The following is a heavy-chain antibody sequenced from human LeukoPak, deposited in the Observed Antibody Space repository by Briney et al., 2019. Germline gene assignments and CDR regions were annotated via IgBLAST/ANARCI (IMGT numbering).Heavy chain of an antibody. J-gene: IGHJ4*02. Sequence: PGGSLRLSCAASGFTFSDYYMSWIRQAPGKGLEWVSYISSSGSTIYYADSVKGRFTISRDNAKNSLYLQMNSLRAEDTAVYYCARTKTFYEFWSGYSHYWGQGTLVTVSS. D-gene: IGHD3-3*01. CDR1: GFTFSDYY. V-gene: IGHV3-11*04. CDR3: ARTKTFYEFWSGYSHY. CDR2: ISSSGSTI.